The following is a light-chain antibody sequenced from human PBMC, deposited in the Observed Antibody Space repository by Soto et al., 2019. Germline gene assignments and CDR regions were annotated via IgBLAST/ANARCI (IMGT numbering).Light chain of an antibody. J-gene: IGKJ4*01. CDR1: QSVRSTY. Sequence: EIVLTQSPGTLSLSPGERATLSCRASQSVRSTYLAWYQQKPGQAPRHLIYGASSRATGIPDRFKGSGSGTDFTLTISRLEPEDFAVYYCQQYANSPLTFGGGTKVEIK. CDR2: GAS. V-gene: IGKV3-20*01. CDR3: QQYANSPLT.